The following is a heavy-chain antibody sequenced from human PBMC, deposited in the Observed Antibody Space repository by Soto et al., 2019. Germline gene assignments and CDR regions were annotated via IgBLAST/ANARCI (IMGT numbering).Heavy chain of an antibody. V-gene: IGHV4-59*01. CDR2: VYHSGST. D-gene: IGHD6-6*01. CDR3: TSSYSTSSSPDY. Sequence: SETLSLTCSVSGGSMRNYYWNWIRQPPGRGLEWIGYVYHSGSTNYNPSLKSRVSMSVDVSRNHFPLTLHSVTAADTAVYFCTSSYSTSSSPDYWGQGTLVTVSS. J-gene: IGHJ4*02. CDR1: GGSMRNYY.